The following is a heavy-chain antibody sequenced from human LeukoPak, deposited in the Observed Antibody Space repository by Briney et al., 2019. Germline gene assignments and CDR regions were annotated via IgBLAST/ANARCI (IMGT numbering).Heavy chain of an antibody. CDR1: GFTFSSYG. CDR3: AKVSSYWFDP. V-gene: IGHV3-23*01. Sequence: TGGSLRLSCAASGFTFSSYGMHWVRQAPGKGLEWVSAISGSGGSTYYADSVKGRFTISRDNSKNTLYLQMNSLRAEDTAVYYCAKVSSYWFDPWGQGTLVTVSS. D-gene: IGHD3-16*02. J-gene: IGHJ5*02. CDR2: ISGSGGST.